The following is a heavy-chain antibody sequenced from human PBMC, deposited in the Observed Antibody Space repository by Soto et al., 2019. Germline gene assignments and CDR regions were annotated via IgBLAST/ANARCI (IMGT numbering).Heavy chain of an antibody. Sequence: EVQLVESGGGLVQPGGSLRLSCAASGFSFNTYSMNWVRQAPGKGLEWLSYISGTSSTTYYADSVKGRFTISRDNAKNSLYLQMNSLRAEDTALYYCAREAPTIGSQYFQHWGQGTLVTVSP. J-gene: IGHJ1*01. CDR2: ISGTSSTT. CDR3: AREAPTIGSQYFQH. V-gene: IGHV3-48*01. D-gene: IGHD1-26*01. CDR1: GFSFNTYS.